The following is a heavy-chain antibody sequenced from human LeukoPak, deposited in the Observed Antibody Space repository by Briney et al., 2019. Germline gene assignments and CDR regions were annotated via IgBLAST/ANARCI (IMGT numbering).Heavy chain of an antibody. Sequence: PGGSLRLSCTASGFTFGDYAMSWFRQAPGKGLEWVGFIRSKAYGGTTECAASVKGRFTISRDDSKSIAYLQMNSLKTEDTAVYYCTRTLADYYDILTGTPFDYWGQGTLVTVSS. CDR1: GFTFGDYA. CDR3: TRTLADYYDILTGTPFDY. J-gene: IGHJ4*02. D-gene: IGHD3-9*01. CDR2: IRSKAYGGTT. V-gene: IGHV3-49*03.